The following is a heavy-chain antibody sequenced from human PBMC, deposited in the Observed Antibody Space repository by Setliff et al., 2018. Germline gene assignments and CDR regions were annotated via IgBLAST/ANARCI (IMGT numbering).Heavy chain of an antibody. D-gene: IGHD3-22*01. CDR1: GGSISSGGYY. V-gene: IGHV4-61*08. CDR2: IYYSGST. Sequence: SETLSLTCTVSGGSISSGGYYWTWIRQHPGKGLEWIGYIYYSGSTNYNPSLKSRVTISVDTSKNQFSLKLSSVTAADTAVYYCARASYYYDSSGYYGAGAFDIWGQGTVVTVS. J-gene: IGHJ3*02. CDR3: ARASYYYDSSGYYGAGAFDI.